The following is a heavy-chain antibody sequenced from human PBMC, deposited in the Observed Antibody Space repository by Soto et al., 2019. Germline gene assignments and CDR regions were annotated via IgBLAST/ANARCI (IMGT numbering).Heavy chain of an antibody. CDR1: GYTLTELS. CDR3: AMVVAATLAHDDFDI. Sequence: ASVKVSCKVSGYTLTELSMHWVRQAPGKGLEWMGSTDPKGGGTIYAQKFQGRVTMTRDTSTSTAYMELSSLRSEDTAVYYCAMVVAATLAHDDFDIWGKGTMVTVSS. J-gene: IGHJ3*02. CDR2: TDPKGGGT. D-gene: IGHD2-15*01. V-gene: IGHV1-24*01.